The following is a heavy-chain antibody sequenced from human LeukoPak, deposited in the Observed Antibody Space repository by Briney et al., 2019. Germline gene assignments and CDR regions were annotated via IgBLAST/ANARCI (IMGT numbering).Heavy chain of an antibody. V-gene: IGHV4-39*01. CDR3: ARVGFGGYSYGYVDF. Sequence: SETLSLTCTVSGGSISSSRYSWGWIRQPPGKGLKWIGTIYDSGSTHYNPSLKSRVTISADTSKNQLSLRLSSVTAADTAVYYCARVGFGGYSYGYVDFWGQGTQVTVSS. J-gene: IGHJ4*02. D-gene: IGHD5-18*01. CDR2: IYDSGST. CDR1: GGSISSSRYS.